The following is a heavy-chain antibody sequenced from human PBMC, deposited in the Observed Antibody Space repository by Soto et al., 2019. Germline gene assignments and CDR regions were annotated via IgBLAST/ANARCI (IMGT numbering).Heavy chain of an antibody. CDR1: GGSISSGDYY. CDR2: IYYSGST. CDR3: ARGVYAYYYGMDV. J-gene: IGHJ6*02. V-gene: IGHV4-30-4*01. Sequence: QVQLQESGPGLVKPSQTLSLTCTVSGGSISSGDYYWSWIRPPPGKGLEWIGYIYYSGSTYYNASLKSRVTISVDTSKNQFSLKLSSVTSADTAVYYCARGVYAYYYGMDVWGQGTTVTVSS. D-gene: IGHD4-17*01.